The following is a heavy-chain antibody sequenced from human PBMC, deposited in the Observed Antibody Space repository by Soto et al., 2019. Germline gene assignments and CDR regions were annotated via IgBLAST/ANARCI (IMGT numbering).Heavy chain of an antibody. J-gene: IGHJ4*02. V-gene: IGHV1-8*01. D-gene: IGHD6-19*01. CDR1: GYTFTSYD. CDR2: MNPNSGNT. Sequence: VASVKVSCKASGYTFTSYDINWVRQATGQGLEWMGWMNPNSGNTGYAQKFQGRVTMTRNTSISTACMELSSLRSEDTAMYYCAMKTERYGSGHDYWGQGTLVTVSS. CDR3: AMKTERYGSGHDY.